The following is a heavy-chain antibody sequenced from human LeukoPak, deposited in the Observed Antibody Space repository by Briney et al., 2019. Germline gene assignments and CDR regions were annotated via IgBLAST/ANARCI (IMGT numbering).Heavy chain of an antibody. Sequence: GASVKVSCKASGYTFTGYYIHWVRQAPGQGLEWMGWINPNSGGTNYAQKFQGKVTMTRDTSISTAYMELSRLRSDDTAVYYCARGPLRYFDWLLLYWGQGTLVTVSS. D-gene: IGHD3-9*01. CDR3: ARGPLRYFDWLLLY. V-gene: IGHV1-2*02. CDR2: INPNSGGT. J-gene: IGHJ4*02. CDR1: GYTFTGYY.